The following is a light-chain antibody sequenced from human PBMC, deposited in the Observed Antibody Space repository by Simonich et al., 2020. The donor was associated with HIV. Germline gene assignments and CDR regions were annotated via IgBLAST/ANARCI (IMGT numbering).Light chain of an antibody. CDR3: QQYYSTPTWT. Sequence: DIVMTQSPDSLAVSLGERATISCKSSQSVLYNSNNRNYLSWYQQKPGQPPKLLIYWASIRASGVPDRLSGSGSGTDFTLTISSLQAEDVAVYYCQQYYSTPTWTFGQGTKVEIK. CDR2: WAS. V-gene: IGKV4-1*01. CDR1: QSVLYNSNNRNY. J-gene: IGKJ1*01.